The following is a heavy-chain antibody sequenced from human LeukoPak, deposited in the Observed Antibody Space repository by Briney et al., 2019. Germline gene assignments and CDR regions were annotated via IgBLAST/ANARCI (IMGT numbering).Heavy chain of an antibody. CDR3: ARGRGSGSAPPRY. J-gene: IGHJ4*02. CDR1: GGSFSGYY. Sequence: PSETLSLTCAVYGGSFSGYYWSWIRQPPGKGLGWIGEINHSGSTNYNPSLKSRVTISVDTSKNQFSLKLSSVTAADTAVYYCARGRGSGSAPPRYWGQGTLVTVSS. D-gene: IGHD3-10*01. V-gene: IGHV4-34*01. CDR2: INHSGST.